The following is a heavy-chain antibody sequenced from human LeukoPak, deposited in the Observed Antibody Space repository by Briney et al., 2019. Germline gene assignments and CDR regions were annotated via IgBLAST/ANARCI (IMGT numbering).Heavy chain of an antibody. CDR3: TTHYDFWSGSTLTYFDY. D-gene: IGHD3-3*01. Sequence: GGSLRLSCAASGFTFSNAWMNWVRQATGKGLEWVGRIKSKTDGGTTDYAAPVKGRFTISRDDSKNTLYLQMNSLKTEDTAVYYCTTHYDFWSGSTLTYFDYWGQGTLVTVSS. V-gene: IGHV3-15*07. CDR2: IKSKTDGGTT. J-gene: IGHJ4*02. CDR1: GFTFSNAW.